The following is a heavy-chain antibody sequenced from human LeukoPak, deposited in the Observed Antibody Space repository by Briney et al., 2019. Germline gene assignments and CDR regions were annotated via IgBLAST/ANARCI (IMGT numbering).Heavy chain of an antibody. J-gene: IGHJ4*02. Sequence: SVKVSCKASGYTFTSYFMHWVRQAPGQGLEWMGIINPSDGTATYAQKFQGRVTMTRDTSTNTVYMELSSLRSEDTAIFYCARDIPSGSYYPDYWGQGTLVTVSS. V-gene: IGHV1-46*01. CDR1: GYTFTSYF. CDR2: INPSDGTA. D-gene: IGHD1-26*01. CDR3: ARDIPSGSYYPDY.